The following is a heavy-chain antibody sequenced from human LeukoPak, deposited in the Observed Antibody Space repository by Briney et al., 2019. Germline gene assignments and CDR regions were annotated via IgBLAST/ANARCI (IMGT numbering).Heavy chain of an antibody. J-gene: IGHJ4*02. Sequence: AGGSLRLSCAASGFTFSSYAMSWVRQAPGKGLEWVSAISGSGGGTYYADSVKGRFTISRDNAKNSLYLQMNSLRAEDTAVYYCARSDTANDYWGQGTLVTVSS. CDR1: GFTFSSYA. CDR2: ISGSGGGT. D-gene: IGHD5-18*01. CDR3: ARSDTANDY. V-gene: IGHV3-23*01.